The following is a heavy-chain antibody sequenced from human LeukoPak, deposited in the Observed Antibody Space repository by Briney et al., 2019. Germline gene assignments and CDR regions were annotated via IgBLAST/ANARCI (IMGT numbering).Heavy chain of an antibody. D-gene: IGHD4-17*01. Sequence: ASVKVSCKASGYTFTGYYMHWVRQAPGQGLEWMGRINPNSGGTNYAQKFQGRVTMTRDTSISTAYMELSRLRSDDTAVYYCAVGYHDYGDSSGPDAFDIWGQGTMVTVSS. V-gene: IGHV1-2*06. CDR1: GYTFTGYY. CDR2: INPNSGGT. CDR3: AVGYHDYGDSSGPDAFDI. J-gene: IGHJ3*02.